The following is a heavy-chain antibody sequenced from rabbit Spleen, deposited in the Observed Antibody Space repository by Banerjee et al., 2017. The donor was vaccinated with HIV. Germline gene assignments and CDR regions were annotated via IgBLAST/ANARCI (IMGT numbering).Heavy chain of an antibody. CDR3: ARDLVGVIGWNFYL. CDR1: GFSFGDRDV. CDR2: INAATGNP. Sequence: QEQLVESGGGLVQPTGSLTLTCQASGFSFGDRDVMCWVRQAPGKGLEWIACINAATGNPVYATWAKGRFTISRTSSTTVTLRMTSLTAADRAAYFCARDLVGVIGWNFYLWGQGTLVTVS. D-gene: IGHD1-1*01. J-gene: IGHJ4*01. V-gene: IGHV1S45*01.